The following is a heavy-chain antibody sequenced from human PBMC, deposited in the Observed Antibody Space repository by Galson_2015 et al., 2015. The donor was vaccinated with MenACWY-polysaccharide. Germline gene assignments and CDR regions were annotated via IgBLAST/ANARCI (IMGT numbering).Heavy chain of an antibody. CDR2: ITYDGSDQ. CDR1: GFTFSSYG. CDR3: AKREARNSGPFDL. J-gene: IGHJ4*02. V-gene: IGHV3-30*18. Sequence: SLRLSCAASGFTFSSYGMHWVRQAPGKGLEWVTYITYDGSDQNYARSVKGRFTISRDNSKSMLYLQMDSLRAEDTAVSHCAKREARNSGPFDLWGQGALVTVSS. D-gene: IGHD2-15*01.